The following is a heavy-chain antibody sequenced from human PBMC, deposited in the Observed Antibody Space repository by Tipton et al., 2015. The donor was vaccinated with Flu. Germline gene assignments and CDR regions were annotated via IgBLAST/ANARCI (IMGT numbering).Heavy chain of an antibody. CDR3: EKITS. D-gene: IGHD1-14*01. Sequence: AVSGFSVSATYVTWVRQAPGKGLEWVSVIGGNGGTSYADSVKGRFTISRDISKNFVYLHMESLRVEDTATYYCEKITSWGQGTLVTVSS. CDR1: GFSVSATY. V-gene: IGHV3-53*01. J-gene: IGHJ4*02. CDR2: IGGNGGT.